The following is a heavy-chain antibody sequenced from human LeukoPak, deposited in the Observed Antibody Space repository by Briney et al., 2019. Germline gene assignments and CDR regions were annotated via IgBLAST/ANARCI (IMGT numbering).Heavy chain of an antibody. Sequence: PGGSLRLSCAASGFTFSSYAMSWVRQAPGKGLEWVSAISGSGGSTYYADSVKGRFTLSRDNSKNTLYLQMNSLRAEDTAVYYCAKVDGSSSWYYFDYWGQGTLVTVSS. CDR2: ISGSGGST. D-gene: IGHD6-13*01. V-gene: IGHV3-23*01. J-gene: IGHJ4*02. CDR1: GFTFSSYA. CDR3: AKVDGSSSWYYFDY.